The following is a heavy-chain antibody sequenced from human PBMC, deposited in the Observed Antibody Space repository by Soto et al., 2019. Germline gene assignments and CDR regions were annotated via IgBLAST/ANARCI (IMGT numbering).Heavy chain of an antibody. CDR2: ISGSGGST. CDR3: AKDLSGSSWYGYYYYGMDV. D-gene: IGHD6-13*01. J-gene: IGHJ6*02. Sequence: HPGGSLRLSCAASGFTFSSYAMSWVRQAPGKGLEWVSAISGSGGSTYYADSVKGRFTISRDNSKNTLYLQMNSLRAEDTAVYYCAKDLSGSSWYGYYYYGMDVWGQGTTVTVPS. V-gene: IGHV3-23*01. CDR1: GFTFSSYA.